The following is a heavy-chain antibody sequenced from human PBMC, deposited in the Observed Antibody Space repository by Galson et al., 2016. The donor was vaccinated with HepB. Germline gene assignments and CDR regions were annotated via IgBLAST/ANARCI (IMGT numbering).Heavy chain of an antibody. Sequence: SLRLSCAASGFTFSSYNMNWVRQAPGKGLEWVSYFSSSTGNILYPDSVKGRFTVSRDNAKNSLYLLMNSLRAEDTAVYYCTRAYVGKARRGTYWYFDLWGRGTLVTVSS. CDR3: TRAYVGKARRGTYWYFDL. CDR2: FSSSTGNI. CDR1: GFTFSSYN. D-gene: IGHD4-23*01. J-gene: IGHJ2*01. V-gene: IGHV3-48*04.